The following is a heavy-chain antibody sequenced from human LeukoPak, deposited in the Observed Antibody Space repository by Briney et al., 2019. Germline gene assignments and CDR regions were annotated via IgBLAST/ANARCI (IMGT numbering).Heavy chain of an antibody. V-gene: IGHV3-33*01. CDR2: IWYDGSYK. CDR1: GFTLSSYG. CDR3: AREGAERLFVPNWFDP. Sequence: PGTSLRLSCAASGFTLSSYGMHWVRQAPGKGLEWVAVIWYDGSYKYYADSVKGRFIITRDNSKNTLYLQMNSLRAEDTAVYYCAREGAERLFVPNWFDPWGQGTLVTVSS. J-gene: IGHJ5*02. D-gene: IGHD3-3*01.